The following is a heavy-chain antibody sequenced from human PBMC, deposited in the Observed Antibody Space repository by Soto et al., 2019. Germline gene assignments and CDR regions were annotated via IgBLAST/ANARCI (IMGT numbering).Heavy chain of an antibody. CDR1: GGSISSSNYY. D-gene: IGHD4-17*01. J-gene: IGHJ4*02. CDR2: IYYSGST. Sequence: SETLSLTCTVSGGSISSSNYYWGWIRQPPGKGLEWIGSIYYSGSTYYNPSLKSRVTISVDTSKNQFSLKLSSVTAADTAVYYCARRGLDYGGNSGFDYWGQGTLVTVSS. CDR3: ARRGLDYGGNSGFDY. V-gene: IGHV4-39*01.